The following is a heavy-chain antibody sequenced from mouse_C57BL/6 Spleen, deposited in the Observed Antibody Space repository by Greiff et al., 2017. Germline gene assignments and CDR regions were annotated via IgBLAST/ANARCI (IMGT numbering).Heavy chain of an antibody. D-gene: IGHD1-1*01. Sequence: EVQRVESGAELVKPGASVKLSCTASGFNIKDYYMHWVKQRTEQGLEWIGRIDPEDGETKYAPKFQGKATITADTSSNTAYLQLSSLTSEDAAVYYGASDTTDYFDYWGQGTTLTVSS. CDR3: ASDTTDYFDY. V-gene: IGHV14-2*01. CDR1: GFNIKDYY. CDR2: IDPEDGET. J-gene: IGHJ2*01.